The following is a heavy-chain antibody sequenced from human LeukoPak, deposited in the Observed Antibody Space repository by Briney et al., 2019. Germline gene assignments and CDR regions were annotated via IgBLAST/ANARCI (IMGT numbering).Heavy chain of an antibody. CDR2: MNPNSGNR. V-gene: IGHV1-18*01. D-gene: IGHD2-8*02. CDR3: ARGGLWCTGNKCYYYFDY. CDR1: GYTFTSYD. J-gene: IGHJ4*02. Sequence: GASVKVSCKASGYTFTSYDINWVRQATGQGLEWMGWMNPNSGNRNYAQNLQDRVTMTTDTSTSTAYMELRSLKSDDTAVYYCARGGLWCTGNKCYYYFDYWGQGTLVTVSS.